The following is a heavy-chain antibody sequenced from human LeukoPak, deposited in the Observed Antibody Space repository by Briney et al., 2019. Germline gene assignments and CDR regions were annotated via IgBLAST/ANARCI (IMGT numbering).Heavy chain of an antibody. V-gene: IGHV1-18*01. D-gene: IGHD3-10*01. Sequence: ASVKVSCKASGYTFTSYGISWVRQAPRQGLEWMGLISRYNGYTSYAQNFQGRVTMTTDASTSTAYMELRSLRSDDTAVYYCVREVTMVRGVITFYHYNGMDVWGQGTAVTVSS. J-gene: IGHJ6*02. CDR1: GYTFTSYG. CDR3: VREVTMVRGVITFYHYNGMDV. CDR2: ISRYNGYT.